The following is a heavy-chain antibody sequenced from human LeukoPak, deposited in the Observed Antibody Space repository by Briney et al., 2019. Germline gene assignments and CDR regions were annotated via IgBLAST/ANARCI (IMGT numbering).Heavy chain of an antibody. D-gene: IGHD2-21*01. CDR3: ARPVNRLFLF. CDR2: IKEDGGET. V-gene: IGHV3-7*01. CDR1: GFSLSGDW. J-gene: IGHJ4*02. Sequence: GGSLRLSCVGSGFSLSGDWMTWVRQAPGTGLEWVANIKEDGGETYYVDSVKGRFTISRDNTKNSLYLQMNNLRAEDTAVYFCARPVNRLFLFWGPGTQVTVSS.